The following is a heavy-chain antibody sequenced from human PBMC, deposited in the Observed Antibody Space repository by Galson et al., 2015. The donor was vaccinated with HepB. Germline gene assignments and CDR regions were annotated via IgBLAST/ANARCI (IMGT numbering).Heavy chain of an antibody. V-gene: IGHV3-48*02. CDR2: ISSSSSTI. J-gene: IGHJ4*02. CDR1: GFTFSSYS. D-gene: IGHD3-22*01. CDR3: ARDSVGYYDSSGYYYFDY. Sequence: SLRLSCAASGFTFSSYSMNWVRQAPGKGLEWVSYISSSSSTIYYADSVKGRFTISRDNAKNSLYLQVNSLRDEDTAVYYCARDSVGYYDSSGYYYFDYWGQGTRVTVSS.